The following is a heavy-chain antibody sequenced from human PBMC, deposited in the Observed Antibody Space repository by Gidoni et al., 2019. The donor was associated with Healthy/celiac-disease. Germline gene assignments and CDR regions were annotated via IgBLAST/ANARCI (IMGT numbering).Heavy chain of an antibody. CDR1: GFPFSYYY. D-gene: IGHD4-17*01. J-gene: IGHJ4*02. CDR3: ARRAVTNVGPLDY. V-gene: IGHV3-11*04. Sequence: QVQLVESGGGLVKPGGSLRLPCAASGFPFSYYYMSWIRQAPGKGLEWFSYISSTGSTIYYADSVKGRFTISRDNAKNSLYLQMNSLRAEDTAVYYCARRAVTNVGPLDYWGQGTLVTVSS. CDR2: ISSTGSTI.